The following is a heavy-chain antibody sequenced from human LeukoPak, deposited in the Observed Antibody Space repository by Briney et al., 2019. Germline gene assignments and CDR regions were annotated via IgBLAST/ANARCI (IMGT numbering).Heavy chain of an antibody. D-gene: IGHD4-17*01. V-gene: IGHV4-59*08. Sequence: PSETLSLTCTVSGGSISSYYWSWIRQPPGKGLEWIGYIYYSGSTNYNPSLKSRVTISVDTSKNQSSLKLSSVTAADTAVYYCARQDGDYFDYWGQGTLVTVSS. J-gene: IGHJ4*02. CDR1: GGSISSYY. CDR2: IYYSGST. CDR3: ARQDGDYFDY.